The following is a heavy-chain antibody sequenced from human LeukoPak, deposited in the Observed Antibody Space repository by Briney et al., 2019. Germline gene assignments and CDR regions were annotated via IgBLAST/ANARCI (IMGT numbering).Heavy chain of an antibody. Sequence: SETLSLTCTVSGGSIRDYGWNWIRQSPGKGLEWIGYIYYSGSTNYNPSLKSRVTISVDTSKNQFSLKLSSVTAADTAVYYCARRGLLDLFDYWGQGTLVTVSS. V-gene: IGHV4-59*01. D-gene: IGHD3-10*01. CDR2: IYYSGST. CDR1: GGSIRDYG. CDR3: ARRGLLDLFDY. J-gene: IGHJ4*02.